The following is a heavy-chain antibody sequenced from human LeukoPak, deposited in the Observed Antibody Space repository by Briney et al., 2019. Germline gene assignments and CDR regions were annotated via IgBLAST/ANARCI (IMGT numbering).Heavy chain of an antibody. CDR2: ISSSGSTI. CDR1: GFTFSGYE. CDR3: ARGDIVVVPAAISYYYYYYGMDV. Sequence: GGSLRLSCAASGFTFSGYEMNWVRQAPGKGLEWVSYISSSGSTIYYADSVKGRFTISRDNAKNSLYLQMNSLRAEDTAVYYCARGDIVVVPAAISYYYYYYGMDVWGKGTTVTVSS. D-gene: IGHD2-2*02. V-gene: IGHV3-48*03. J-gene: IGHJ6*04.